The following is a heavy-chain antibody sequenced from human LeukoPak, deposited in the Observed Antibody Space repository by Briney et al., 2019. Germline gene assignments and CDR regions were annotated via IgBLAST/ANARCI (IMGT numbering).Heavy chain of an antibody. Sequence: SETLSLTCTVSGGSVSSHYWSWIRQPPGKGLEWIGYIYYSGSTNYNPSLTSRVTISVDTSKNQFSLKLTSVTAADTAVYYCARAVLGEVSTFDYWGQGTLVTVSS. CDR3: ARAVLGEVSTFDY. J-gene: IGHJ4*02. D-gene: IGHD2-8*02. CDR2: IYYSGST. CDR1: GGSVSSHY. V-gene: IGHV4-59*02.